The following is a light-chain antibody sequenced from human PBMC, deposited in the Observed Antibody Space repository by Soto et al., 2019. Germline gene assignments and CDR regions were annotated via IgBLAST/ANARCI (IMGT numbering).Light chain of an antibody. CDR3: QQRRT. Sequence: EIMLTQSPGTLSLSPGERATLSCRASQSVRSSYLAWYQQRPGQAPRLLIYGTSTRATGIPDRFGGSGSGADFTLTISSLEPEDFAVYYCQQRRTFGQGTKVDIK. V-gene: IGKV3D-20*02. J-gene: IGKJ1*01. CDR1: QSVRSSY. CDR2: GTS.